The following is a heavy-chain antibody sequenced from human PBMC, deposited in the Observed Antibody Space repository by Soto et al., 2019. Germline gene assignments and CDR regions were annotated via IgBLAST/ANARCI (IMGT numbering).Heavy chain of an antibody. CDR2: INPSGGST. D-gene: IGHD3-22*01. J-gene: IGHJ3*02. Sequence: ASVKVSCKASGYTFTSYYMHWVRQAPGQGLEWMGIINPSGGSTSYAQKFQGRVTMTRDTSTSTVYMELSSLRSEDTAVYYCARTYYYDSSGPGDAFDIWRQVTMVTVSS. CDR1: GYTFTSYY. CDR3: ARTYYYDSSGPGDAFDI. V-gene: IGHV1-46*01.